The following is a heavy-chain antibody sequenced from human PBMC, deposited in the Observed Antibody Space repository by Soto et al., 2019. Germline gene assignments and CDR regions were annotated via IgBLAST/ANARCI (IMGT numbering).Heavy chain of an antibody. Sequence: QVQLVQSGAEVQKPGASVKVSCKASGYTFTSYYMHWVRQAPVQGLEWLGIINPSGGSTSYAQKFRGRITMTMDTSTSPVYMEQSSLRSEDTAVYYCARAGNGIQLDPRRYFDYWGQGTLATVSS. CDR2: INPSGGST. D-gene: IGHD5-18*01. CDR3: ARAGNGIQLDPRRYFDY. CDR1: GYTFTSYY. V-gene: IGHV1-46*01. J-gene: IGHJ4*02.